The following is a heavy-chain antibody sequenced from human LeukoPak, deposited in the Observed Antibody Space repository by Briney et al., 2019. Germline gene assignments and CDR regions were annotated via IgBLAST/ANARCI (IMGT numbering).Heavy chain of an antibody. V-gene: IGHV3-30*01. CDR2: ISSDGSHK. CDR3: ARGAGTTVYYMDV. J-gene: IGHJ6*03. Sequence: GGSLRLSCAASGFTFSGPAMHWVRQAPGKGLEWVAVISSDGSHKYYADSVKGQFTISRDNSNNTLYLHMNSLRPEDTAVYYCARGAGTTVYYMDVWGKGTTVTVSS. CDR1: GFTFSGPA. D-gene: IGHD1-7*01.